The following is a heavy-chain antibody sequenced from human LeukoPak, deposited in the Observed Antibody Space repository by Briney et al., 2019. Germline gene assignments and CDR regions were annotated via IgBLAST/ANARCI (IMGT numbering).Heavy chain of an antibody. CDR2: IYYSGST. J-gene: IGHJ4*02. CDR3: ARTLGYGDFDY. V-gene: IGHV4-39*01. Sequence: PSETLSLTCTVSGGSISSSSYYWGWIRQPPGKGLEWIGSIYYSGSTYYNPSLKSRVTISVDTSKNQFSLKLSSVTAADTAVYYCARTLGYGDFDYWGQGTLVTASS. CDR1: GGSISSSSYY. D-gene: IGHD4-17*01.